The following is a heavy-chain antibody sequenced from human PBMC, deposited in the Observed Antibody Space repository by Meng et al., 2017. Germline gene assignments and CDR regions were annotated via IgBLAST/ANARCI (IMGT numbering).Heavy chain of an antibody. CDR1: GGTFSSYV. J-gene: IGHJ4*02. V-gene: IGHV1-69*13. CDR2: IIPIFGTA. Sequence: SVKVSCKASGGTFSSYVISWVRQAPGQGLEWMGGIIPIFGTANYAQKFQGRVTITADESTSTASMELSSLRSEDTAVYYCARNYLKHFWSSQGEDYFDYWGQGTLVTVSS. CDR3: ARNYLKHFWSSQGEDYFDY. D-gene: IGHD3-3*02.